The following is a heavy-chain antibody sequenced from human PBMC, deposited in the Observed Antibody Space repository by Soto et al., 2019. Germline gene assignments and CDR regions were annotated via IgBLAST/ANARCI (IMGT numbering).Heavy chain of an antibody. D-gene: IGHD2-2*01. J-gene: IGHJ4*02. Sequence: VQVLESGGGLVQPGGSLRLSCAASGFTFSSYAMSWVRQAPGKGLEWVSGISGRGDSTFYADSVKGRFSISRDNSKKTLYLQMSSLRAEDTAVYYCAKDKAYTSSYFDYWGQGTLVTVSS. CDR2: ISGRGDST. V-gene: IGHV3-23*01. CDR1: GFTFSSYA. CDR3: AKDKAYTSSYFDY.